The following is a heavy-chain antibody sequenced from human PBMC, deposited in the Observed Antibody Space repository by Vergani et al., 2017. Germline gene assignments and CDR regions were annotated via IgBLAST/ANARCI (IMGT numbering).Heavy chain of an antibody. CDR2: IKQDGSEK. CDR3: AGGKTYYYGSGSYCYFDY. CDR1: GFTFSSYW. D-gene: IGHD3-10*01. Sequence: EVQLVESGGGLVQPGGSLRLSCAASGFTFSSYWMSWVRQAPGKGLEWVANIKQDGSEKYYVDSVKGRFTISRGNAKNSLYLQMNSLRAEDTAVYYCAGGKTYYYGSGSYCYFDYWGQGTLVTVSS. J-gene: IGHJ4*02. V-gene: IGHV3-7*03.